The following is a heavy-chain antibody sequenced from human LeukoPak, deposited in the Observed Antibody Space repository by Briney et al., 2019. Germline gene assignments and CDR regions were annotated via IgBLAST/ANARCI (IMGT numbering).Heavy chain of an antibody. CDR3: ARDNGYPNWFDP. CDR2: ISSSGSTI. CDR1: GFTFSSYE. Sequence: AGGSLRLSCAASGFTFSSYEMNWVRQAPGKWLEWVSYISSSGSTIYYADSVKGRFTISRDNAKNSLYLQMNSLRAEDTAVYYCARDNGYPNWFDPWGQGTLVTVSS. V-gene: IGHV3-48*03. J-gene: IGHJ5*02. D-gene: IGHD5-18*01.